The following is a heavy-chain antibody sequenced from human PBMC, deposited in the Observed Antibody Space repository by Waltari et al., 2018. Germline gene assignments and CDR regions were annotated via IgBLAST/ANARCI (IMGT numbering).Heavy chain of an antibody. Sequence: QVQLVQSGAEVKKPGSSVKVSCKASGYTFTGYYMHWVRQAPGQGLEWMGRINPNSGGTNYAQKFQGRVTMTRDTSISTAYMELSRLRSDDTAVYYCARDHYDILTGYYESAYWGQGTLVIVSS. D-gene: IGHD3-9*01. CDR2: INPNSGGT. CDR3: ARDHYDILTGYYESAY. J-gene: IGHJ4*02. CDR1: GYTFTGYY. V-gene: IGHV1-2*06.